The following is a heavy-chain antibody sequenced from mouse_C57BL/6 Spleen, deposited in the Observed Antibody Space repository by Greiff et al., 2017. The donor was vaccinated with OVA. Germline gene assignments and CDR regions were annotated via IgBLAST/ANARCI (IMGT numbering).Heavy chain of an antibody. CDR1: GYTFTSYW. Sequence: KQSCKASGYTFTSYWMHWVKQRPGQGLEWIGEIDPSDSYTNYNQKFKGKSTLTVDKSSSTAYMQLSSLTSEDSAVYYCARSFSAMDYWGQGTSVTVSS. D-gene: IGHD1-2*01. CDR2: IDPSDSYT. J-gene: IGHJ4*01. CDR3: ARSFSAMDY. V-gene: IGHV1-69*01.